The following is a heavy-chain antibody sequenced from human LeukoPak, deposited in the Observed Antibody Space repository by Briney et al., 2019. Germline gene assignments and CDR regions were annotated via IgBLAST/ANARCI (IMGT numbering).Heavy chain of an antibody. V-gene: IGHV4-39*01. J-gene: IGHJ4*02. CDR1: GGSISSSSYY. CDR2: IYSSGST. Sequence: SETLSLTCSVSGGSISSSSYYWGWIRQPPGKGLEWIGSIYSSGSTYYNPSLKSRVTISVDTSKNQFSLNLSSVPASDTAVYYCARRGGSGRSFDYWGQGILVTVSS. D-gene: IGHD3-10*01. CDR3: ARRGGSGRSFDY.